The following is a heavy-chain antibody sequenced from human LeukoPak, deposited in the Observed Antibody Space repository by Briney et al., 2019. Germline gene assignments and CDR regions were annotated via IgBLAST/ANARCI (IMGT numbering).Heavy chain of an antibody. CDR3: AKDRHAGYYYGSGIGY. CDR2: ISWDGGRS. D-gene: IGHD3-10*01. J-gene: IGHJ4*02. V-gene: IGHV3-43*01. Sequence: GGSLRLSCAASGFTFDDYTMHWVRQAPRKGLEWVSLISWDGGRSYHADSVKGRFTISRDNSKNSLYLQMNSLRTEDTALYYCAKDRHAGYYYGSGIGYWGQGTQVTVSS. CDR1: GFTFDDYT.